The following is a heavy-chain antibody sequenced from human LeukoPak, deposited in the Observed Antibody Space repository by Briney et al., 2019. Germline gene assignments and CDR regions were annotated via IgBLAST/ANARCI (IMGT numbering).Heavy chain of an antibody. J-gene: IGHJ4*02. CDR2: IGTAGDT. D-gene: IGHD3-16*01. CDR1: GFTFSSYD. CDR3: ARGGLGFDY. V-gene: IGHV3-13*04. Sequence: AGSLRLSCAASGFTFSSYDIQWVRQATGKGLEWVSSIGTAGDTYYAGSVKGRFTLSRENAKKSSYLQMNNLGVGDTAVYYCARGGLGFDYWGQGSLVTVSS.